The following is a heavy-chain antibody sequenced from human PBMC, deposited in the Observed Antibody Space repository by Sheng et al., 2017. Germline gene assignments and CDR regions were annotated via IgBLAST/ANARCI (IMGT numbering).Heavy chain of an antibody. Sequence: QVQLVQSGAEVKKPGSSVKVSCKASGGTFSSYAISWVRQAPGQGLEWMGGIIPIFGTANYAQKFQGRVTITTDESTSTAYMELSSLRSEDTAVYYCARGLYGSGSYYGGYWGQGTLVTVSS. CDR3: ARGLYGSGSYYGGY. CDR2: IIPIFGTA. V-gene: IGHV1-69*05. D-gene: IGHD3-10*01. J-gene: IGHJ4*02. CDR1: GGTFSSYA.